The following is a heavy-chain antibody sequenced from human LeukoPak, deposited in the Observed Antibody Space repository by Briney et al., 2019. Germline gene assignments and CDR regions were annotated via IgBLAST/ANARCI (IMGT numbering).Heavy chain of an antibody. CDR1: GFTFSNYG. Sequence: GGSLRLSCAASGFTFSNYGMHWVRQAPGKGLEWVAFLLHDGGDIHYADSVRGRFAISRDNSKNTLYLQMNSLRAEDTAVYYCAKWESAAHCSGGSCYPYGMDVWGQGTTVTVSS. V-gene: IGHV3-30*02. CDR3: AKWESAAHCSGGSCYPYGMDV. J-gene: IGHJ6*02. D-gene: IGHD2-15*01. CDR2: LLHDGGDI.